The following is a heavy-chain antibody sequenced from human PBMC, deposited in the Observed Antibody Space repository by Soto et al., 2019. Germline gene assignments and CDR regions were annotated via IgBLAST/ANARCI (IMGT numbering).Heavy chain of an antibody. V-gene: IGHV4-34*01. CDR1: GGSFSGYY. CDR3: ARGPNCSGGSCLVRGVKLDAFDI. Sequence: SETLSLTCAVYGGSFSGYYWSWIRQPPGKGLEWIGEINHSGSTNYNPSLKSRVTISVDTSKNQFSLKLSSVTAADTAVYYCARGPNCSGGSCLVRGVKLDAFDIWGQGTMVTVSS. J-gene: IGHJ3*02. CDR2: INHSGST. D-gene: IGHD2-15*01.